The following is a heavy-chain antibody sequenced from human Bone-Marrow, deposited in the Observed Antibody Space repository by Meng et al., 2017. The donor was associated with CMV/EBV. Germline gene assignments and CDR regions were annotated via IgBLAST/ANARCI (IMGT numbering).Heavy chain of an antibody. CDR2: IFHSGST. J-gene: IGHJ4*02. D-gene: IGHD4-17*01. CDR3: ARGPTMTTDY. Sequence: TCTVSGGSISPSPYDWGWIRQHPGEGLEWIGYIFHSGSTTYNPSLRSRVAISVDTSKNQFSLSLSSVTAADTAVYYCARGPTMTTDYWGQGILVTVSS. V-gene: IGHV4-31*03. CDR1: GGSISPSPYD.